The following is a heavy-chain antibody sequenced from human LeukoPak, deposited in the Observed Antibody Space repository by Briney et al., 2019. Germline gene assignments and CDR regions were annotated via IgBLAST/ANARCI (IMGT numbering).Heavy chain of an antibody. CDR2: ISSSSSYI. D-gene: IGHD3-10*01. V-gene: IGHV3-21*01. CDR3: ARGSRWLGESHTDY. CDR1: GFTFSSYS. Sequence: KPGGSLRLSCAASGFTFSSYSMNWVRQAPGKGLEWVSSISSSSSYIYYADSVKGRFTISRDNAKNSLYLQMNSLRAEDTAVYYCARGSRWLGESHTDYWGQGTLVTVSS. J-gene: IGHJ4*02.